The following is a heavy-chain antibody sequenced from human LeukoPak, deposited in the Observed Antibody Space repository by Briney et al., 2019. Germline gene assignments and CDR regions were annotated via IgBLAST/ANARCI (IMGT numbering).Heavy chain of an antibody. D-gene: IGHD2-21*01. Sequence: GGSLRLSCAASGFTFSSYTMSWLRQAPAKGLEWVSAISGSGGSTNYADSVKGRFTISRDNTKNTLYLQMNSLRAEDTAVFYCARVVNRVAFDIWGLGTVVAVSS. CDR1: GFTFSSYT. V-gene: IGHV3-23*01. J-gene: IGHJ3*02. CDR3: ARVVNRVAFDI. CDR2: ISGSGGST.